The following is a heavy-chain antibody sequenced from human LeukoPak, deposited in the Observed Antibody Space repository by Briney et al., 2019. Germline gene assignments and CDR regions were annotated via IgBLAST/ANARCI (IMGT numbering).Heavy chain of an antibody. CDR3: TVPASGGNWFDP. J-gene: IGHJ5*02. CDR1: GLSFSGSA. CDR2: IRGAGYSDAP. Sequence: PGGSLKLSFAAPGLSFSGSAIHWVRQAPGKGLGGVGRIRGAGYSDAPAYVASVRGRFTISRDDSKSTAYLQMNSLKAEDTAVYYCTVPASGGNWFDPWGPGTLVTVSS. V-gene: IGHV3-73*01. D-gene: IGHD2-2*01.